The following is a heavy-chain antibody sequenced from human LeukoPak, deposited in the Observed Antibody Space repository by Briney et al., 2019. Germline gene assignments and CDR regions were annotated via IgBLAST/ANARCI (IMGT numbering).Heavy chain of an antibody. D-gene: IGHD3-10*01. J-gene: IGHJ4*02. CDR2: MYYGGSSFYSGKT. CDR3: AREGGYGSGGLDY. Sequence: SETLSLTCAVYGGSFSGYYWSWIRQPPGQGLEWIGSMYYGGSSFYSGKTYYNPSLKSRVTISVDTSKSQFSLKLSSVTAADTAVYYCAREGGYGSGGLDYWGQGTLVTVSS. V-gene: IGHV4-39*02. CDR1: GGSFSGYY.